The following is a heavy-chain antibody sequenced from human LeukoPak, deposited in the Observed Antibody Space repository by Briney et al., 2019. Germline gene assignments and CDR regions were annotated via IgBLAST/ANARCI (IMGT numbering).Heavy chain of an antibody. CDR1: GGSISSGGYY. D-gene: IGHD3-3*01. CDR2: IYYSGST. J-gene: IGHJ4*02. Sequence: SETLSLTCTVSGGSISSGGYYWSWIRQHPGKGLEWIGYIYYSGSTYYNPSLKSRVTISVDTSKNQFSLKLSSVTAADTAAYYCARGGVVAAIDYWGQGTLVTVSS. V-gene: IGHV4-31*03. CDR3: ARGGVVAAIDY.